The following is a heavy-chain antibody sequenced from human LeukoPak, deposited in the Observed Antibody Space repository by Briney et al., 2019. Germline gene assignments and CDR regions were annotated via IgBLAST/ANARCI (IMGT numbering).Heavy chain of an antibody. CDR1: GYXFTSYY. D-gene: IGHD6-13*01. CDR3: ARRNWAAAGPWFDP. CDR2: INPSGGST. V-gene: IGHV1-46*01. J-gene: IGHJ5*02. Sequence: ASVKISCRASGYXFTSYYMHWVRQGPGQGLELNRIINPSGGSTSYAQKFQGRVTMTRDTSTSTVYMELSSLRSEDTAVYYCARRNWAAAGPWFDPWGQGTLVTVSS.